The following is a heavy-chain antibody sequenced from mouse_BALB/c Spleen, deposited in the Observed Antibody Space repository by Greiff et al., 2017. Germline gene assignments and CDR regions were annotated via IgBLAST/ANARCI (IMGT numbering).Heavy chain of an antibody. Sequence: VMLVESGPGLVAPSQSLSITCTVSGFSLTGYGVNWVRQPPGKGLEWLGMIWGDGSTDYNSALKSRLSISKDNSKSQVFLKMNSLQTDDTARYYCARVDYYGSSPWFAYWGQGTLVTVSA. CDR1: GFSLTGYG. J-gene: IGHJ3*01. V-gene: IGHV2-6-7*01. CDR3: ARVDYYGSSPWFAY. D-gene: IGHD1-1*01. CDR2: IWGDGST.